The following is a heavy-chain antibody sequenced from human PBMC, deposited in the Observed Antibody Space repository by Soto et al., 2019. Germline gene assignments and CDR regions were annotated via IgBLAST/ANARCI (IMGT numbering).Heavy chain of an antibody. V-gene: IGHV3-73*01. CDR1: GFTFSGST. Sequence: EAQLVESGGGLVQPGGSLKLSCVASGFTFSGSTMHWVRQTSGKGLEWVGRIRSKADGYATAFAASVKGRFTISRDDSKNTAYLQMNSLKTEDTALYYCTRTMPGYYMDVWGKGTTVTVSS. CDR2: IRSKADGYAT. D-gene: IGHD2-2*01. J-gene: IGHJ6*03. CDR3: TRTMPGYYMDV.